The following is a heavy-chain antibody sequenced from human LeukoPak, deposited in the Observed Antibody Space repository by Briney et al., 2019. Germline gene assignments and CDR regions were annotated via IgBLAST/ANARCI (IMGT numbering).Heavy chain of an antibody. CDR2: ISYDANTK. V-gene: IGHV3-30*02. Sequence: PGGSLRLPCAASGFNFRDYGMHWIRQAPGKGLEWLAFISYDANTKYYGDSARGRFTISRDDSKSTLYLQMSSLRPDDTSLYYCAKDRSTKWSFEYWGQGALVTVSS. J-gene: IGHJ4*02. CDR3: AKDRSTKWSFEY. D-gene: IGHD2-15*01. CDR1: GFNFRDYG.